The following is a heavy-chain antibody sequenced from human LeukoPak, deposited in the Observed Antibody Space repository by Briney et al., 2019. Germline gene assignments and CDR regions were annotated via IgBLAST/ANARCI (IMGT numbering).Heavy chain of an antibody. Sequence: SQTLSLTCAISGDSVSSNSAAWSWIRQSPSRGLEWLGRTYYMSKWFNNYAVSMKSRMTINPDTSNNQFSLHLNSVTAEDAAVYYCAREVHSGYYFDYWGQGTLVTVSS. D-gene: IGHD6-25*01. V-gene: IGHV6-1*01. CDR2: TYYMSKWFN. J-gene: IGHJ4*02. CDR3: AREVHSGYYFDY. CDR1: GDSVSSNSAA.